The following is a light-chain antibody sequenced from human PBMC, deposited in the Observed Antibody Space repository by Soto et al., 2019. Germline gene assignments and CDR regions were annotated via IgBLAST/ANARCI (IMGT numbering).Light chain of an antibody. CDR1: SSNVGGYSY. J-gene: IGLJ3*02. V-gene: IGLV2-11*01. Sequence: QSALTQPRSVSGSPGQSVTISFTGTSSNVGGYSYVSWYQQHPGIAPQLIIYDVTKRPSGVPDRFSGSKSGNTASLTISGLQAEDEADYYCCSYAGSYSWVFGGGTKLTVL. CDR2: DVT. CDR3: CSYAGSYSWV.